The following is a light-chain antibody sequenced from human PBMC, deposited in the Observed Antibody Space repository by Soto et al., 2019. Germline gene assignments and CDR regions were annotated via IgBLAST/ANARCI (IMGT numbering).Light chain of an antibody. J-gene: IGLJ1*01. CDR3: SSYTSSSTYV. V-gene: IGLV2-14*01. CDR2: DVS. CDR1: SSDVCGYNY. Sequence: QSALTQPASVSGSPGQSITISCTGTSSDVCGYNYVSWYQQHPGKAPKLMIYDVSNRPSGVSNRFSGSNSGNTASLTISGLQAEYEADYYCSSYTSSSTYVFRPGTKVTVL.